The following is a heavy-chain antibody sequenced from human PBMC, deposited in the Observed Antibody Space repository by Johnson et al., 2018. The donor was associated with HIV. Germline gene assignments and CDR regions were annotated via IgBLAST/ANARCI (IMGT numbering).Heavy chain of an antibody. CDR3: ARDGSSSFDAFDI. V-gene: IGHV3-11*04. CDR2: ISSSGSTI. CDR1: GFTVSSNY. J-gene: IGHJ3*02. Sequence: QLVESGGGVVQPGGSLRLSCAASGFTVSSNYMSWIRKAPGKGLEWVSYISSSGSTIYYADSVKGRFTISRDNAKNSLYLQMNSLRAEDTAVYYCARDGSSSFDAFDIWGQGTMVTVSS. D-gene: IGHD6-6*01.